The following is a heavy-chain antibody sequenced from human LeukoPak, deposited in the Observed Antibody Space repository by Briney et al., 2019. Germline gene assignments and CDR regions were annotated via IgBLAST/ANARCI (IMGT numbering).Heavy chain of an antibody. V-gene: IGHV1-46*01. CDR2: INPSGGST. Sequence: ASVKVSCKASGYTFTSYYMHWVRQAPGQGLEWMGIINPSGGSTSYAQKFQGRVTITADKSTSTAYMELSSLRSEDTAVYYCARSGDSSTYYYYYYMDVWGKGTTVTVSS. J-gene: IGHJ6*03. CDR1: GYTFTSYY. D-gene: IGHD3-10*01. CDR3: ARSGDSSTYYYYYYMDV.